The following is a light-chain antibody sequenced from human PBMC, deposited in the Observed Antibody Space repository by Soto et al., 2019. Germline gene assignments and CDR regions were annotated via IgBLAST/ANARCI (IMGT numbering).Light chain of an antibody. J-gene: IGKJ4*01. Sequence: EIVLTQSPCTLSLSPGERATLSCMSSQTVSSNYLAWYRQKPGQAPRLLIHGASSRATGIPDRFSGSGSATDFTLTISRLEPEDFAVYFCQQYGSSPLTFGGGTKVDIK. CDR3: QQYGSSPLT. CDR1: QTVSSNY. V-gene: IGKV3-20*01. CDR2: GAS.